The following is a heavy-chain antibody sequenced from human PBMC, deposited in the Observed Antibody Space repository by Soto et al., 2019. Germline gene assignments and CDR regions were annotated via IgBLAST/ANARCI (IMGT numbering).Heavy chain of an antibody. D-gene: IGHD2-2*01. V-gene: IGHV1-69*13. Sequence: SVKVSCKASGGTFSSYAISWVRQAPGQGLEWMGGIIPIFGTANYAQKFQGRVTITADESTSTAYMELSSLRSEDTAVYYCARAVSGQLLGSCWLQNWDPETLVTVSS. CDR3: ARAVSGQLLGSCWLQN. CDR2: IIPIFGTA. J-gene: IGHJ4*02. CDR1: GGTFSSYA.